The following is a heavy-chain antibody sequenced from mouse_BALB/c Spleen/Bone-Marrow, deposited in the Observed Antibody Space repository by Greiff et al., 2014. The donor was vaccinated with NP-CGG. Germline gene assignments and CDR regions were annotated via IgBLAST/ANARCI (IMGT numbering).Heavy chain of an antibody. CDR2: IWSGGST. CDR3: ARNHRGYYFDY. J-gene: IGHJ2*01. CDR1: GFSLSSYG. Sequence: VQLVESGPGLVQPSQSLSITCTVSGFSLSSYGVHWVRQSPGKGLEWLGVIWSGGSTDYNAAFISRLTISKDNSKSQAFFKMTSLQANDTAIYYCARNHRGYYFDYWGQGTTLTVSS. V-gene: IGHV2-2*02. D-gene: IGHD3-1*01.